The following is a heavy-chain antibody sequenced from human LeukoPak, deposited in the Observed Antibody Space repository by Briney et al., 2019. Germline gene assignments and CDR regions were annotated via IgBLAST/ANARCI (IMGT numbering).Heavy chain of an antibody. CDR1: GGSISSYY. V-gene: IGHV4-4*07. J-gene: IGHJ4*02. D-gene: IGHD2-2*01. Sequence: SETLSLTCTVSGGSISSYYWSWIRQPAGKGLEWIGRIYTSGSTNYNPSLKSRVTMSVDTSKNQFSLKLSSVTAADTAVYYCARGYCSSTSCYLDYWGQGTLVTVSS. CDR3: ARGYCSSTSCYLDY. CDR2: IYTSGST.